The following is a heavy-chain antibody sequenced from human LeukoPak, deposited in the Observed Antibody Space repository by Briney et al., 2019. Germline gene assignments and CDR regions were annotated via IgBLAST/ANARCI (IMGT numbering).Heavy chain of an antibody. CDR3: AREEYSSGSYEGYYSYYMDV. CDR2: ISSSSSYI. D-gene: IGHD6-19*01. Sequence: GGTLRLSCAASGFTFIRYSMNTVRQAPRKGLEGVSSISSSSSYIYYAASVKGRFTTSKHNAQNTPNLQMNSLKADDTAVYYCAREEYSSGSYEGYYSYYMDVWGKGTAVTVSS. CDR1: GFTFIRYS. V-gene: IGHV3-21*01. J-gene: IGHJ6*03.